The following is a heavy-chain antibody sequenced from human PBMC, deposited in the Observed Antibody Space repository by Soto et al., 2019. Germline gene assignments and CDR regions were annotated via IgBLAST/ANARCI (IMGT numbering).Heavy chain of an antibody. V-gene: IGHV3-23*01. D-gene: IGHD5-12*01. CDR2: ISGSGGST. Sequence: GGSLRLSCAASGFTFSSYAMSWVRQAPGKGLEWVSAISGSGGSTYYADSVKGRFTVSRDNSKNTLYLQMNSLRAEDTAVYYCAKDMTYSGYVIQSPDAFGIWGQGTMVTVSS. CDR1: GFTFSSYA. J-gene: IGHJ3*02. CDR3: AKDMTYSGYVIQSPDAFGI.